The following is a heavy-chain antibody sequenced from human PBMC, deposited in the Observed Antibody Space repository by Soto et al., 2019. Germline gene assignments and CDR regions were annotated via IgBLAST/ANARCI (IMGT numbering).Heavy chain of an antibody. CDR1: GGSIDSGDYY. J-gene: IGHJ5*02. Sequence: SETLSLTCTVSGGSIDSGDYYWSWIRQPPGKGLEWIGYVYYSGTTNYNPFLNSRVTLSLNKSKNQFFLKMNPVTAADTAVYYCARDVIVTPNYFDPWGQGTLVTVSS. CDR2: VYYSGTT. CDR3: ARDVIVTPNYFDP. V-gene: IGHV4-61*08. D-gene: IGHD4-4*01.